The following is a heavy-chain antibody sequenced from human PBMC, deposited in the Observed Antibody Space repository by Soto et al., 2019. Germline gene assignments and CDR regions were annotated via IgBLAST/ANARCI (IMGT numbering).Heavy chain of an antibody. CDR2: ISSSSSYI. J-gene: IGHJ6*03. CDR1: GFTFSSYS. V-gene: IGHV3-21*01. D-gene: IGHD6-6*01. Sequence: GGSLRLSCAASGFTFSSYSMNWVRQAPGKGLEWVSSISSSSSYIYYADSVKGRFTISRDNAKNSLYLQMNSLRAEDTAVYYCASDGNDPYSSSYRYYYYYMDVWGKGTTVTVSS. CDR3: ASDGNDPYSSSYRYYYYYMDV.